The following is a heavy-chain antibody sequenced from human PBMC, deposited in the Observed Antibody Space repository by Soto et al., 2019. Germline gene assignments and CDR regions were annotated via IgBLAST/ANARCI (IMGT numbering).Heavy chain of an antibody. D-gene: IGHD3-22*01. CDR2: SSGSGRSA. V-gene: IGHV3-23*01. CDR3: AKGGPYESSAYYYVALDY. J-gene: IGHJ4*02. Sequence: GGSLRLSCAASGFTFNTYAMNWVRQAPGRGLEWVSVSSGSGRSAYYADSVRGRFTISTDNSKNTLYLQMSSLRADDTALYYCAKGGPYESSAYYYVALDYWGQGTLVTVSS. CDR1: GFTFNTYA.